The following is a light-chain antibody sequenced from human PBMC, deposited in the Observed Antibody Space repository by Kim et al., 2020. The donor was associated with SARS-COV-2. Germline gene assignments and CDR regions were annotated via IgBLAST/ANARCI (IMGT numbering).Light chain of an antibody. CDR1: SSNIVSND. CDR2: RNN. CDR3: AAWDDSLSGVV. V-gene: IGLV1-47*01. J-gene: IGLJ2*01. Sequence: GQRVTIACPGGSSNIVSNDVNWYQQLPGTAPKRLIYRNNQRPSGGPDRFSGSKSGTSASLAISGLRSEDEADYYCAAWDDSLSGVVFGGGTQLTVL.